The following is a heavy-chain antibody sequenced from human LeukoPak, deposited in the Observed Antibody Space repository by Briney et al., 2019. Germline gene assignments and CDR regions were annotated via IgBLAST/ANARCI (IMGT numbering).Heavy chain of an antibody. D-gene: IGHD6-13*01. CDR2: INPNSGGT. J-gene: IGHJ2*01. CDR3: ARPIAAERYFDL. V-gene: IGHV1-2*02. Sequence: ASVNVSYKASGYTFTGYYMHWVRQAPGQGLEWMGWINPNSGGTNYAQKFQGRVTMTRDTSISTAYMELSRLRSDDTAVYYCARPIAAERYFDLWGRGTLVTVSS. CDR1: GYTFTGYY.